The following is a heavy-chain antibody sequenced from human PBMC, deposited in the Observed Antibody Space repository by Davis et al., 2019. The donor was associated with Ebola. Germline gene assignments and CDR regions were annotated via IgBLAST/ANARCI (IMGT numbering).Heavy chain of an antibody. CDR2: IKQDGSEK. CDR1: GFTFSSYW. CDR3: ARVHYDILTGYADY. D-gene: IGHD3-9*01. V-gene: IGHV3-7*01. Sequence: GESLKISCAASGFTFSSYWMSWVRQAPGKGLEWVSNIKQDGSEKYYVDSVKGRFTISRDNAKNSLYLQMNSLRAEDTAVYYCARVHYDILTGYADYWGQGTLVTVSS. J-gene: IGHJ4*02.